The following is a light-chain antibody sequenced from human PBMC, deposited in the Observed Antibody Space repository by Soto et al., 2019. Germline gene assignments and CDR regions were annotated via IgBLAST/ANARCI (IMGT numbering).Light chain of an antibody. J-gene: IGKJ4*01. CDR2: WAS. CDR1: QSVLYTSSNRNF. Sequence: DIVMTQSPDSLAVSLGERATVNCKSSQSVLYTSSNRNFLAWYQQKPGQPPKVLIYWASTRETGVPDRFSGSGPGKDSTLTISSLQAEDVAVYYCQQYFDSPVTFGGGTKVEIK. V-gene: IGKV4-1*01. CDR3: QQYFDSPVT.